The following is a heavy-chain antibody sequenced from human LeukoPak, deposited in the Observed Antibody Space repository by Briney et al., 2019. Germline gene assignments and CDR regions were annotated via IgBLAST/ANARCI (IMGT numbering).Heavy chain of an antibody. J-gene: IGHJ4*02. CDR2: INHSGST. D-gene: IGHD6-19*01. Sequence: SETLSLTCAVYGGSFSGYYRSWIRQPPGKGLEWIGEINHSGSTNYNPSLKSRVTISVDTSKNQCSLKLSSVTAADTAVYYCASRIVSGWYNYWGQGTLVTVSS. CDR3: ASRIVSGWYNY. V-gene: IGHV4-34*01. CDR1: GGSFSGYY.